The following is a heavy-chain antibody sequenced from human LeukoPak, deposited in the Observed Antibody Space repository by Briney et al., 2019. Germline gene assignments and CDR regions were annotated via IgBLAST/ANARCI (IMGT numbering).Heavy chain of an antibody. Sequence: ASVTVSCKASGYRFSHYYMHWLRQAPGQGREWMGRINSNRGGTGFAEKFRGRVTMTRDRSISTAYMELSRLTSDDTAVYYCARAGGTYYYESSGYYYQNWFDSWGQGTLVTVSS. V-gene: IGHV1-2*06. CDR1: GYRFSHYY. CDR3: ARAGGTYYYESSGYYYQNWFDS. J-gene: IGHJ5*01. D-gene: IGHD3-22*01. CDR2: INSNRGGT.